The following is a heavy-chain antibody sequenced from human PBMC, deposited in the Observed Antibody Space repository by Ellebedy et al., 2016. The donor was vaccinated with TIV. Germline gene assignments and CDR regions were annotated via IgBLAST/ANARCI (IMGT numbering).Heavy chain of an antibody. V-gene: IGHV3-74*01. J-gene: IGHJ6*02. CDR3: ARGTGSDQLRFGMDV. CDR1: GFTFSNYW. D-gene: IGHD3/OR15-3a*01. Sequence: GESLKISXAASGFTFSNYWMHWVRQAPGKGLVWVSRLKSDGSGTTYADSVKGRFTISRDNAKNTMYLQMNSLRAEDTAVYYCARGTGSDQLRFGMDVWGQGTTVTVS. CDR2: LKSDGSGT.